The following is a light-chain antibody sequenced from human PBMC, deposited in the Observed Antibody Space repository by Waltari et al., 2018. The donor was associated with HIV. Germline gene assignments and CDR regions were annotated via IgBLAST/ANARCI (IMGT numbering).Light chain of an antibody. Sequence: SYVLTQPPSVSVAPGKTARITCGGTNIGSKSVHWYQQKPGQAPLLVIYYDSARPSGIPERFSGSNSGNTATLTISRVEAGDEADYDCQVWDSSSDHVVFGGGTNLTVL. V-gene: IGLV3-21*04. CDR2: YDS. CDR3: QVWDSSSDHVV. CDR1: NIGSKS. J-gene: IGLJ2*01.